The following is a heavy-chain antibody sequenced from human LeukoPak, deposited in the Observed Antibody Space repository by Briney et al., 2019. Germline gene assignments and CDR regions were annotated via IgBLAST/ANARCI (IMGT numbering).Heavy chain of an antibody. CDR2: ISWNSGSM. D-gene: IGHD6-25*01. CDR1: GFTFDDYA. CDR3: AIDYLTLKRSGAFDI. J-gene: IGHJ3*02. V-gene: IGHV3-9*03. Sequence: PGGSLRLXCAASGFTFDDYAMHWVRQAPGKGLGWVSGISWNSGSMGYADSVKGRFTISRDNAKNSLYLQMNSLRAEDMALYYCAIDYLTLKRSGAFDIWGQGTMVTVSS.